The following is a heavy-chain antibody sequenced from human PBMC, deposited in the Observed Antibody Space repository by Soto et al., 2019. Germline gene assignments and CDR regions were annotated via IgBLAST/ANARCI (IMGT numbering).Heavy chain of an antibody. D-gene: IGHD5-12*01. CDR3: ASRAYRGNDPHPLGN. CDR1: IDYD. Sequence: IDYDVSWISKTKGKGLEWVSYISSSGSTIYYADSVKGRFTISRDNAKNSLYLQMNSLRAEDTAVYFCASRAYRGNDPHPLGNWGQGTLVTVSS. J-gene: IGHJ1*01. CDR2: ISSSGSTI. V-gene: IGHV3-11*01.